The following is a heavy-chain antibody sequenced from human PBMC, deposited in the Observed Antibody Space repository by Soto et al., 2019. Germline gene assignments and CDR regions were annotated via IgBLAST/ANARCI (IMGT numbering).Heavy chain of an antibody. Sequence: QLHLVQSGAVVKKPGASVTVSCSASGYPVTAYYMHWVRQAPGRGLEWMGGINPATGAAKYTQPFQGRVTMTRDTSTSTVFMELSGLTSADTAVFCCARGGGVGVAGSAAFDMWGQGTLVTVSS. CDR3: ARGGGVGVAGSAAFDM. V-gene: IGHV1-2*02. CDR1: GYPVTAYY. D-gene: IGHD3-3*01. J-gene: IGHJ3*02. CDR2: INPATGAA.